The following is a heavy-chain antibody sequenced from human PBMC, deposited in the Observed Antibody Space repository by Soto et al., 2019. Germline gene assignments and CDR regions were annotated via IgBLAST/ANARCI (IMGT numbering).Heavy chain of an antibody. CDR1: GGTFSRYA. V-gene: IGHV1-69*13. CDR3: ARAGTGYCSGGSCYWYYGMDV. J-gene: IGHJ6*02. Sequence: SVKVSCKASGGTFSRYAISWVRQAPGQGLEWMGGIIPIFGTANYAQKFQGRVTITADESTSTAYMELSSLRSEDTAVYYCARAGTGYCSGGSCYWYYGMDVWGQGTTVTVSS. CDR2: IIPIFGTA. D-gene: IGHD2-15*01.